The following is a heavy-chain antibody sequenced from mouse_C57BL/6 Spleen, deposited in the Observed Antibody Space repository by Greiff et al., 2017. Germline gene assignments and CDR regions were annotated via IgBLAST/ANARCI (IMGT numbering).Heavy chain of an antibody. Sequence: QVQLQQSGPELVKPGASVKISCKASGYAFSSSWMNWVKQRPGKGLEWIGRIYPGDGDTNSNGKFKGKATLTADKSSSTAYMQLSSLTSEDSAVYFCATEPWYAMDYWGQGTSVTVSS. CDR1: GYAFSSSW. V-gene: IGHV1-82*01. CDR2: IYPGDGDT. CDR3: ATEPWYAMDY. J-gene: IGHJ4*01.